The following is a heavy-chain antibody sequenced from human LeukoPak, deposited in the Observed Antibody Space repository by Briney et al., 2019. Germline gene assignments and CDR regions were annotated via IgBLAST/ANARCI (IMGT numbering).Heavy chain of an antibody. D-gene: IGHD6-19*01. CDR3: AKSGSIAVADKLDD. Sequence: GGSLRLSCAVSGFTFGNYAMHWVRQAPGKGLEWVSGISGSGGGAHYADSVKGRFTISRDNFKNTLSVQMSSLRVEDTAVYYCAKSGSIAVADKLDDWGQGTLVTVSS. V-gene: IGHV3-23*01. CDR1: GFTFGNYA. J-gene: IGHJ4*02. CDR2: ISGSGGGA.